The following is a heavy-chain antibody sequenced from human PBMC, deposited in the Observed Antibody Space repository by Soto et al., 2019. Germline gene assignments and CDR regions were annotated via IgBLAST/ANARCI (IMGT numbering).Heavy chain of an antibody. J-gene: IGHJ3*02. V-gene: IGHV3-21*01. Sequence: EVQLVESGGRLVKPGGSLRLSCATSGFTFSSYSMNWVRQAPGKGLEWVSSISSSSSYIYYGDSVRGRFTISRDNAKNSLSLQMNSLSAEDTAVYYCARDVGYCSGGSCYALYAFDIWGQGTMVTVSS. D-gene: IGHD2-15*01. CDR3: ARDVGYCSGGSCYALYAFDI. CDR2: ISSSSSYI. CDR1: GFTFSSYS.